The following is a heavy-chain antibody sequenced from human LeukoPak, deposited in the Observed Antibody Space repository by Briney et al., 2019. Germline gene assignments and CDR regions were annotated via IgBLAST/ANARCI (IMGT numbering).Heavy chain of an antibody. Sequence: KPGGSLRLSCAASGFTFSSYSMNWVRQAPGKGLEWVSSISSSSSYIYYADSVKGRFTISRDNAKNSLYLQMDSLRAEDTAVYCCARGERDTSGWYKYYFDYWGQGTLVTVSS. V-gene: IGHV3-21*01. CDR3: ARGERDTSGWYKYYFDY. CDR2: ISSSSSYI. D-gene: IGHD6-19*01. J-gene: IGHJ4*02. CDR1: GFTFSSYS.